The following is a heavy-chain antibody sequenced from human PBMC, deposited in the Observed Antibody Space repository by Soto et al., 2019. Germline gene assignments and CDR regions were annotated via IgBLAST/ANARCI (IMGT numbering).Heavy chain of an antibody. V-gene: IGHV1-69*13. CDR3: AREHLGPAAILDYYGMDV. CDR2: IIPIFGTA. CDR1: GGTFSSYA. Sequence: SVKVSCKASGGTFSSYAISWVRQAPGQGLEWMGGIIPIFGTANYAQKFQGSVTITADESTITAYMALSSLRSEDTAVYYCAREHLGPAAILDYYGMDVWGQVTTVTVSS. J-gene: IGHJ6*02. D-gene: IGHD2-2*01.